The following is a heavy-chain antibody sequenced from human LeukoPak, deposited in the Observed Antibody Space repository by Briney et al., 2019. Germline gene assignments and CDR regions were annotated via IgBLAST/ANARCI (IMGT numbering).Heavy chain of an antibody. CDR3: ASSNEFYYDTSTYVDY. V-gene: IGHV3-30-3*01. D-gene: IGHD3-22*01. CDR2: RSHDGGIE. J-gene: IGHJ4*02. CDR1: GFPFSRYA. Sequence: GTSLRLSCAASGFPFSRYAVHWVRQAPGKGLEWVALRSHDGGIEDYADSVKGRFTISRDNSRNTLYLQMNSLKPEDTAVYYCASSNEFYYDTSTYVDYWGQGTLVTVST.